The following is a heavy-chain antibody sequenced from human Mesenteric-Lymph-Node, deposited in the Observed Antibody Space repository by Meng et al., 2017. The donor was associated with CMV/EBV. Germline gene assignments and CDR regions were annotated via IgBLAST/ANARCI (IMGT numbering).Heavy chain of an antibody. J-gene: IGHJ4*02. Sequence: TVSGGSISSSSYYWGWIRQPPGKGLEWIGSIYYSGSTYYNPSLKSRVTISVDTSKNQFSLKLSSVTAADTAVYYCARDAPIVGAFDYWGQGTLVTVSS. CDR3: ARDAPIVGAFDY. CDR1: GGSISSSSYY. D-gene: IGHD1-26*01. CDR2: IYYSGST. V-gene: IGHV4-39*07.